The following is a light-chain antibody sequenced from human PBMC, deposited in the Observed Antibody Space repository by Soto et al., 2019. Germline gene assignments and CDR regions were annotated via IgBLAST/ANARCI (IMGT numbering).Light chain of an antibody. CDR1: QTISSY. CDR2: AAS. CDR3: QQSYSPPFS. Sequence: DIQMTQSPSSLSASGGDGVTITCRTNQTISSYLNWYQQKPGTAPKLLIYAASTLQSGVPSRFSGRGFATDITLAISSLQPEDFATYFCQQSYSPPFSFGPATTVDIK. J-gene: IGKJ3*01. V-gene: IGKV1-39*01.